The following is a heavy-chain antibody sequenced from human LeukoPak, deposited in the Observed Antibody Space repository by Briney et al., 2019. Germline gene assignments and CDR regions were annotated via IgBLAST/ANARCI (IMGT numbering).Heavy chain of an antibody. Sequence: SETLSVTCTVSGGSISSYYWSWMRQPPGKGREWMGYIYYSGGTNYNPSLKSRITISVAKTTNQFYRKLSSVTAADTAVYYSTRFRRWSAFDIWGQGTMVTVSS. D-gene: IGHD2-15*01. CDR3: TRFRRWSAFDI. CDR1: GGSISSYY. V-gene: IGHV4-59*01. CDR2: IYYSGGT. J-gene: IGHJ3*02.